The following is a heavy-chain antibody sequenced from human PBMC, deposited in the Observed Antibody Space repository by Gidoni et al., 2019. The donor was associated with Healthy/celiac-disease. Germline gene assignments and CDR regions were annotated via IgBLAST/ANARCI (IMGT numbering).Heavy chain of an antibody. CDR3: ARGPLRFDY. D-gene: IGHD4-17*01. V-gene: IGHV1-69*01. CDR2: IIPIFGTA. CDR1: GGTFSRYA. Sequence: QVQLVQSGAEVKQPGSSGKVSCKASGGTFSRYAISWVRQAPGQGLAWMGVIIPIFGTANYAQKCQGRVTITADEATSTAYIELSSLRSEDTAVYYCARGPLRFDYWGQGTLVTVSS. J-gene: IGHJ4*02.